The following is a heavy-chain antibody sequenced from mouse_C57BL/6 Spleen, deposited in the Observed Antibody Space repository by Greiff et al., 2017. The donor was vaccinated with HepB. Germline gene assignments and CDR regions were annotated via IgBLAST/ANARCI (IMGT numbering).Heavy chain of an antibody. J-gene: IGHJ3*01. CDR3: ARDGSSYEGVAY. CDR2: ISYDGSN. D-gene: IGHD1-1*01. V-gene: IGHV3-6*01. CDR1: GYSITSGYY. Sequence: EVQLQESGPGLVKPSQSLSLTCSVTGYSITSGYYWNWIRQFPGNKLEWMGYISYDGSNNYNPSLKNRISITRDTSKNQFFLKLNSVTTEDTATYYCARDGSSYEGVAYWGQGTLVTVSA.